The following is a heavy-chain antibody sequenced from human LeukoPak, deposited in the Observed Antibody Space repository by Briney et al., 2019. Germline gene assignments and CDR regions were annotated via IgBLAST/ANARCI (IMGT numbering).Heavy chain of an antibody. CDR3: ARDRCCDSGYVLDDAFDI. CDR2: IIPIFGTA. V-gene: IGHV1-69*01. CDR1: GGTFSSYA. D-gene: IGHD5-12*01. J-gene: IGHJ3*02. Sequence: VASVKVSCKASGGTFSSYAISWVRQAPGQGLEWMGGIIPIFGTANYAQKFQGRVTITADESTSTAYMELSSLRSEDTAVYYCARDRCCDSGYVLDDAFDIWGQGTMVTVSS.